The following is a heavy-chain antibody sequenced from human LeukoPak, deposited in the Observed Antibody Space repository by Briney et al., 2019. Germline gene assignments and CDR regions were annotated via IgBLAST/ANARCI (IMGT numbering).Heavy chain of an antibody. V-gene: IGHV3-33*06. J-gene: IGHJ4*02. CDR1: GFTFSSYG. CDR2: IWYDGSNK. Sequence: PGGSLRLSCAASGFTFSSYGMHWVRQAPGKGLEWVAVIWYDGSNKYYADSVKGRFTISRDNSKNTLYLQMNSLRAEDTAVYYCAKKGATTGDFDYWGQETLVTVSS. CDR3: AKKGATTGDFDY. D-gene: IGHD1-26*01.